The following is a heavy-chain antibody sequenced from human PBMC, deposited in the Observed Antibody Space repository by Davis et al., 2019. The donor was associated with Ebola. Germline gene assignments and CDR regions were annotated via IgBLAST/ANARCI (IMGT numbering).Heavy chain of an antibody. V-gene: IGHV3-33*01. D-gene: IGHD5-12*01. Sequence: GESLKISCAASGFTFSSYGMHWVRQAPGKGLEWVAVIWYDGSNKYYADSVKGRFTISRDNSKNTLYLQMNSLRAEDTAVYYCARDRGYSGYDSAFDIWGQGTMVTVSS. CDR2: IWYDGSNK. CDR3: ARDRGYSGYDSAFDI. CDR1: GFTFSSYG. J-gene: IGHJ3*02.